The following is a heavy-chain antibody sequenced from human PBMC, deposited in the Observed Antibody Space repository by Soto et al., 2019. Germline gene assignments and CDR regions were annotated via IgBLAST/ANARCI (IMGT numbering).Heavy chain of an antibody. J-gene: IGHJ4*01. CDR1: GYAFTSYY. CDR2: INPSGGRT. Sequence: ASVKVSCKASGYAFTSYYMHWVARAPGQGLEWMGIINPSGGRTSYAQNFQGRVTMTRDTSTSTFYMELSSLRSEDTAVYYCARSQGVGSSSWYFDYWGQ. CDR3: ARSQGVGSSSWYFDY. V-gene: IGHV1-46*01. D-gene: IGHD6-13*01.